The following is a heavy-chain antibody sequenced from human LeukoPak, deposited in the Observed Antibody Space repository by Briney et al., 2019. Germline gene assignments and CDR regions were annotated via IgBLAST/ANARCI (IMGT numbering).Heavy chain of an antibody. Sequence: SETLSLTCTVSGGSISSYYWSWIRQPPGKGLEWIGYIYYSGSTNYNPSLKSRVTISVDTSKNQFFLKLSSVTAADTAVYYCARALTDWYFDLWGRGTLVTVSS. CDR1: GGSISSYY. CDR3: ARALTDWYFDL. J-gene: IGHJ2*01. CDR2: IYYSGST. V-gene: IGHV4-59*01.